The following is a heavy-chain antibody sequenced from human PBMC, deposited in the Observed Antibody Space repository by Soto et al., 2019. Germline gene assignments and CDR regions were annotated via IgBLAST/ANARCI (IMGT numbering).Heavy chain of an antibody. D-gene: IGHD2-8*02. CDR1: GTSITGSSY. CDR3: ARGMTPPGAPAWYYFDS. CDR2: FSLSGTT. J-gene: IGHJ4*02. Sequence: SETLSLTCTVSGTSITGSSYWSWIRQPAGKGLEWIGRFSLSGTTNYNPSLRSRVTMSADVSKNQFSLRLTSVTAADTALYYCARGMTPPGAPAWYYFDSWGQGTLVTVSS. V-gene: IGHV4-4*07.